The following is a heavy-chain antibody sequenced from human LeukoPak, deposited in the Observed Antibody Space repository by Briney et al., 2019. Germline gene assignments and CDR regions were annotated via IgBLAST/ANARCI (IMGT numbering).Heavy chain of an antibody. V-gene: IGHV3-74*01. J-gene: IGHJ4*02. CDR3: ARQRGSGCLDY. CDR2: INSDGSST. CDR1: GFTFSRYW. D-gene: IGHD6-19*01. Sequence: GGSLRLSCAASGFTFSRYWMHWVRQAPGKGLVWVSLINSDGSSTNYADSVKGRFTISRDNAKNTVYLQMNSLRAEDTAVYYCARQRGSGCLDYWGQGTLVTVSS.